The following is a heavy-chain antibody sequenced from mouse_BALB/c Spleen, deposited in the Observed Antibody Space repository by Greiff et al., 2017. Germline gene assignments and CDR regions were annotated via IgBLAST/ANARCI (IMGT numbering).Heavy chain of an antibody. Sequence: EVKLMESGGGLVKPGGSLKLSCAASGFTFSSYAMSWVRQSPEKRLEWVAEISSGGSYTYYPDTVTGRFTISRDNAKNTLYLEMSSLRSEDTAMYYCARDDRGAWFAYWGQGTLVTVSA. CDR3: ARDDRGAWFAY. CDR2: ISSGGSYT. J-gene: IGHJ3*01. CDR1: GFTFSSYA. V-gene: IGHV5-9-4*01.